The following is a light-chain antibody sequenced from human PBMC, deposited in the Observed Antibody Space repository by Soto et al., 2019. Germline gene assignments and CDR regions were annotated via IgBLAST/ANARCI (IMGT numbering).Light chain of an antibody. J-gene: IGKJ1*01. CDR2: AAS. V-gene: IGKV3-20*01. Sequence: EIVLTQSPGTLSLSPGDRAALSCRASQTVSNNYLAWCQQKPGQAPRPLIYAASSRATGIPDRFSGSGSGTDFTLTISRLEPEDFAVYYCQQYGSSPRTFGQGTKVDIK. CDR3: QQYGSSPRT. CDR1: QTVSNNY.